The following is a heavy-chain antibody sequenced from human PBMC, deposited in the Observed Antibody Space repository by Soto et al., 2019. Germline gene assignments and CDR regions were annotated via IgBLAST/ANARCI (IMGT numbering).Heavy chain of an antibody. J-gene: IGHJ6*02. D-gene: IGHD1-26*01. CDR2: TSFDGSEN. V-gene: IGHV3-30*03. CDR3: ARELSMSGRGIHNYALDL. CDR1: RFIFNAYE. Sequence: PGGSLILSCAASRFIFNAYEMNWVRQPPGKGLEWVAVTSFDGSENHYADSVKGRFSISRDNAKGTLYLQMNSLRVEDTATYYCARELSMSGRGIHNYALDLWGQGTTVTVSS.